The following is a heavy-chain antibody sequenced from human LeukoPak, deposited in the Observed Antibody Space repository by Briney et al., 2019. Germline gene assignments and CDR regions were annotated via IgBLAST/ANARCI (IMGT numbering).Heavy chain of an antibody. CDR3: ARDVHGDYGSGWFDP. V-gene: IGHV1-69*05. CDR1: GGTFNNSA. CDR2: IMPLFGTA. D-gene: IGHD4-17*01. Sequence: GAPVKVSCKTSGGTFNNSAISWVRQAPGQGLEWLGGIMPLFGTAGYAQKFQGRVTITKDESTRTVYLELTSLTSDDTAVYYCARDVHGDYGSGWFDPWGQGTLVSVSS. J-gene: IGHJ5*02.